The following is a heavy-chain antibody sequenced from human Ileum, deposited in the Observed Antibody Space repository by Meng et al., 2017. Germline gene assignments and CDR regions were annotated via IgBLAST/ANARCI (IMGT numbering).Heavy chain of an antibody. Sequence: SETLSLTCTVSGGSISSSTYWWGWIRQPQGKGLEWIGTFYHSGSTYYNPSLKSRVTISEDTSKNQLSLKLRSVTAADTAVYYCASFNLGSSWYWGQGTLVTVSS. J-gene: IGHJ4*02. V-gene: IGHV4-39*07. CDR3: ASFNLGSSWY. CDR2: FYHSGST. D-gene: IGHD6-13*01. CDR1: GGSISSSTYW.